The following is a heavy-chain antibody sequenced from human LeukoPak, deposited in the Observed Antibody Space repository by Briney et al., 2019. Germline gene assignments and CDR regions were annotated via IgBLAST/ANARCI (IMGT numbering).Heavy chain of an antibody. CDR1: GYTFTNYG. D-gene: IGHD1-26*01. Sequence: GASVKVSCKASGYTFTNYGISWVRQAPGQGLEWMGWISAYNGNTNYAQRFQGRVTMTTDTSTSTAYMELRRLRSDDTAVYYCARNFLVVGPTHLYYYYMDVWGKGTTVTVSS. V-gene: IGHV1-18*01. J-gene: IGHJ6*03. CDR2: ISAYNGNT. CDR3: ARNFLVVGPTHLYYYYMDV.